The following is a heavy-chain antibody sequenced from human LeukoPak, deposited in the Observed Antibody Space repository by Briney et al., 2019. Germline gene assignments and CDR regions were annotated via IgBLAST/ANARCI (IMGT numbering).Heavy chain of an antibody. CDR2: IYYSGST. J-gene: IGHJ4*02. CDR1: GGSISSYY. Sequence: KPSETLSLTCTVSGGSISSYYWSWIRQPPGKGLEWIGYIYYSGSTNYNPSLKSRVTISVDTSKNQFSLKLSSVTAADTAVYYCAREDCSSTSCLYGLGYFDYWGQGTLVTVSS. V-gene: IGHV4-59*01. CDR3: AREDCSSTSCLYGLGYFDY. D-gene: IGHD2-2*01.